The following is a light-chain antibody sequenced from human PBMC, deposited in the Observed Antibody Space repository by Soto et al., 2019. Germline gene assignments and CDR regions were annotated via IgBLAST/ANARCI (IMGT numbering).Light chain of an antibody. CDR2: AAS. CDR1: QAIRNN. J-gene: IGKJ3*01. CDR3: QKYYRVPFT. V-gene: IGKV1-27*01. Sequence: DIQMTQSPSSLSASAGDRVTITCRASQAIRNNLAWYQQKPGKVPRLLIYAASTLQSGVPSRFSGSGSGTDFTLTISSLQHEDVPTYYCQKYYRVPFTFGHGTKVDIK.